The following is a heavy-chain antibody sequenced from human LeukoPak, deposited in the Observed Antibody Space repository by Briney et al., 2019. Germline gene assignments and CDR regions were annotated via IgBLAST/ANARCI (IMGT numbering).Heavy chain of an antibody. Sequence: SETLSLTCTVSGGSISRYYWSWIRQPPGKGLEWIGYIYYSGSTNYNPSLKSRVTISVDTSKNQFSLKLSSVTAADTAVYYCARHGPPAWFDPWGQGTLVTVSS. V-gene: IGHV4-59*08. J-gene: IGHJ5*02. CDR1: GGSISRYY. CDR3: ARHGPPAWFDP. CDR2: IYYSGST.